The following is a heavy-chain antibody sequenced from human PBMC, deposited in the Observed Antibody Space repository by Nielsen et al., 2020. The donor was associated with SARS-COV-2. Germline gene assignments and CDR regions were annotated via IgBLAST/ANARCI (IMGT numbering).Heavy chain of an antibody. CDR2: INHSGST. D-gene: IGHD2-15*01. Sequence: SQTLSLTCAVSGGSFSDYYWTWIRQPPGKGLEWHGEINHSGSTNYNPSLKRRVTISVDTSKNQFSLKLRSVTAADTAVYYCARGRRYCSGGSCYSVLKFNYYYYMDVWGKGTTVTVFS. V-gene: IGHV4-34*01. J-gene: IGHJ6*03. CDR1: GGSFSDYY. CDR3: ARGRRYCSGGSCYSVLKFNYYYYMDV.